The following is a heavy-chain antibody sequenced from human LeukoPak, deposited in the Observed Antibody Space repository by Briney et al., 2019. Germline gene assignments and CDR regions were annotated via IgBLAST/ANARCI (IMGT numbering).Heavy chain of an antibody. CDR3: ARNGDYYEKSGYYYLFDF. V-gene: IGHV4-59*01. CDR1: GFTFDDYA. J-gene: IGHJ4*02. D-gene: IGHD3-22*01. Sequence: PGGSLRLSCAASGFTFDDYAMHWIRQPPGKGLEYIGYIYYSGSANYNPSLKSRVTISVDPSKNQFSLKLSSVTAADTAVYYCARNGDYYEKSGYYYLFDFWGQGTLVTVSS. CDR2: IYYSGSA.